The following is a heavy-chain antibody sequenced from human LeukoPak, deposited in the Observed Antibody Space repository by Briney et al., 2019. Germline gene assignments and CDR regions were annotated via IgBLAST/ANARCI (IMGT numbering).Heavy chain of an antibody. Sequence: GGSLRLSCIASGFTFGDYAMSWVRQAPGKGLEWVGFIRSKAYGGTTEYAASVKGRFTISRDDSKSIAYLQMNSLKTEDTAVYYCTREGAAYGSGSYYFDYWGQGTLVTVSS. J-gene: IGHJ4*02. CDR1: GFTFGDYA. V-gene: IGHV3-49*04. D-gene: IGHD3-10*01. CDR3: TREGAAYGSGSYYFDY. CDR2: IRSKAYGGTT.